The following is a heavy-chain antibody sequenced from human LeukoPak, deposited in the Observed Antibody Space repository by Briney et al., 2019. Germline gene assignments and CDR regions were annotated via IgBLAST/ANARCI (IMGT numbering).Heavy chain of an antibody. Sequence: GASVKVSCKASGYTFTSYGISWVRQAPGQGLEWMGWISAYNGNTDYAQKLQGRVTMTTDTSTSTAYMELRSLRSDDTAVYYCATPSVDDNSSGYYYLVPFDYWGQGTLVTVSS. J-gene: IGHJ4*02. V-gene: IGHV1-18*01. CDR3: ATPSVDDNSSGYYYLVPFDY. CDR2: ISAYNGNT. CDR1: GYTFTSYG. D-gene: IGHD3-22*01.